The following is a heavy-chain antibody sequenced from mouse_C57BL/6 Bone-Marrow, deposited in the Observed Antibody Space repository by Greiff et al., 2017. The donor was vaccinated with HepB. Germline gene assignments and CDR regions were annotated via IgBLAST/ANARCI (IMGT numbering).Heavy chain of an antibody. D-gene: IGHD2-5*01. V-gene: IGHV2-9-1*01. CDR1: GFSLTSYA. Sequence: VKLVESGPGLVAPSQSLSITCTVSGFSLTSYAISWVRQPPGKGLEWLGVIWTGGGTNYNSALKSRLSISKDNSKSQVFLKMNSLQTDDTARYYCASAYYSNSYAMDYWGQGTSVTVSS. CDR3: ASAYYSNSYAMDY. J-gene: IGHJ4*01. CDR2: IWTGGGT.